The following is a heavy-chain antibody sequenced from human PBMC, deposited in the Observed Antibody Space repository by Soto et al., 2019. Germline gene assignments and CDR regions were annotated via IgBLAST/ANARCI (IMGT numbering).Heavy chain of an antibody. CDR2: ISVYNGNT. CDR1: GYTFTSYG. J-gene: IGHJ6*02. Sequence: GASVKVSCKASGYTFTSYGISWVRQAPGQGLEWMGWISVYNGNTNYAEKFQGRVTMTTDTSTSTAYMELRSLRSDDTAVYYCARDWGLESPVGGMDVWGQGTTVTVSS. V-gene: IGHV1-18*01. D-gene: IGHD1-26*01. CDR3: ARDWGLESPVGGMDV.